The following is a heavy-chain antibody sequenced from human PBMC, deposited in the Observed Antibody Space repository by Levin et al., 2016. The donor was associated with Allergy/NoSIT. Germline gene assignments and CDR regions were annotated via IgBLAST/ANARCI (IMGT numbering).Heavy chain of an antibody. CDR3: ARLSPVFGIAAAGEFDY. Sequence: WIRQPPGKGLEWIGSIYYSGSTYHNPSLKSRVTISVDTSKNQFSLKLSSVTAADTAVYYCARLSPVFGIAAAGEFDYWGQGTLVTVSS. D-gene: IGHD6-13*01. CDR2: IYYSGST. J-gene: IGHJ4*02. V-gene: IGHV4-39*01.